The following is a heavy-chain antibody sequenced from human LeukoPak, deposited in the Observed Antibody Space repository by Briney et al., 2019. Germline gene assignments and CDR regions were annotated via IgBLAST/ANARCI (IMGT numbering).Heavy chain of an antibody. CDR3: ARSYDFWSGYYHFDY. V-gene: IGHV4-38-2*02. Sequence: SETLSLTCTVSGYSISSGYYWGWIRQPPGKGLEWIGSLYHSGNSYYNPSLKSRATISVDTSKNQFSLKLSSVTAADTAVYYCARSYDFWSGYYHFDYWGQGTLVTVSS. CDR2: LYHSGNS. CDR1: GYSISSGYY. J-gene: IGHJ4*02. D-gene: IGHD3-3*01.